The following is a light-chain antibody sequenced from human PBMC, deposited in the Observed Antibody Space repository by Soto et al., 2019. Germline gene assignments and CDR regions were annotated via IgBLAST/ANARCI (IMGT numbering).Light chain of an antibody. CDR3: QQRGNWPLT. V-gene: IGKV3-11*01. J-gene: IGKJ4*01. CDR2: DAS. CDR1: QSISIF. Sequence: EIVLTQSPGTLSLSPGERATLSCRASQSISIFLAWYQQKPGQAPKLLIYDASNRASGIPARFSGSGSGTDFTLTISSLEPEDFALCYCQQRGNWPLTFGGGTKVDIK.